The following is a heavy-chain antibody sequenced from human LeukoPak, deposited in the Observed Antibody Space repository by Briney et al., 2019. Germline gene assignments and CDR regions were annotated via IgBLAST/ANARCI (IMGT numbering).Heavy chain of an antibody. D-gene: IGHD3-10*01. Sequence: GASVKVSCTPSGYTFITYGMSWVRQAPGQGLEWMGWISAYNGNTNYAQKLQGRVTMTADTSTSTAYMELRSLRSDDTAVYYCAREVWFGELSERTLHYWGQGTLVTVPS. J-gene: IGHJ4*02. V-gene: IGHV1-18*01. CDR2: ISAYNGNT. CDR3: AREVWFGELSERTLHY. CDR1: GYTFITYG.